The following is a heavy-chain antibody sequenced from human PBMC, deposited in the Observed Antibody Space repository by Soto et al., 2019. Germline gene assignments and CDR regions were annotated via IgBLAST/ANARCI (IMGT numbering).Heavy chain of an antibody. CDR3: ARPQNYDFWSGGASPNYYYGMDV. D-gene: IGHD3-3*01. Sequence: GGSLRLSCAASGFTFSSYAMHWVRQAPGKGLEWVAVISYDGSNKYYADSVKGRFTISRDNSKNTLYLQMNSLGAEDTAVYYCARPQNYDFWSGGASPNYYYGMDVWGQGTTVTVSS. CDR2: ISYDGSNK. V-gene: IGHV3-30-3*01. CDR1: GFTFSSYA. J-gene: IGHJ6*02.